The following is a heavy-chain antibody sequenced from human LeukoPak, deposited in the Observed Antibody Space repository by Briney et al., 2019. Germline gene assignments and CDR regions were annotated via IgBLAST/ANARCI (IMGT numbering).Heavy chain of an antibody. J-gene: IGHJ4*02. CDR3: VTARIAVAGTMGDY. CDR2: ISYDGSNK. V-gene: IGHV3-30*03. Sequence: GGSLRLSCAASGFTFSSYGMHWVRQAPGKGLEWVAVISYDGSNKYYADSVKGRFTISRDNSKNTLYLQMSSLRAEDTAVYYCVTARIAVAGTMGDYWGQGTLVTVSS. D-gene: IGHD6-19*01. CDR1: GFTFSSYG.